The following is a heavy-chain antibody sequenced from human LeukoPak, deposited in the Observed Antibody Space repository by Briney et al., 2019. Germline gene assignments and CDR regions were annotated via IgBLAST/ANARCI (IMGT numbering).Heavy chain of an antibody. J-gene: IGHJ3*02. V-gene: IGHV3-53*04. D-gene: IGHD3-22*01. CDR1: GFNVSSNY. CDR2: IYSCGST. CDR3: ARGGFAMIAGAFDI. Sequence: PGGSLILSCAASGFNVSSNYISRVRQAPGKVLERVPVIYSCGSTYYADSVKSRVTNSRHNYQNTQYVQKNNMRADDTALYYWARGGFAMIAGAFDIWGQGTMVSVFS.